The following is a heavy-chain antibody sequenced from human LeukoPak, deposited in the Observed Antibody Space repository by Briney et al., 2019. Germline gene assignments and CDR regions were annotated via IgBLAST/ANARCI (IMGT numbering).Heavy chain of an antibody. Sequence: GGSLRLSCAASGFIFPNYAMNWVRQAPGKGLEWVSTICGSVGCTYHADSVKGRFSISRDNSKNTLYLQLSSLRVEDTAVYYCTKGRCSGAGCDPFDSWGQGTLVTVSS. V-gene: IGHV3-23*01. CDR1: GFIFPNYA. J-gene: IGHJ4*02. CDR3: TKGRCSGAGCDPFDS. CDR2: ICGSVGCT. D-gene: IGHD2-15*01.